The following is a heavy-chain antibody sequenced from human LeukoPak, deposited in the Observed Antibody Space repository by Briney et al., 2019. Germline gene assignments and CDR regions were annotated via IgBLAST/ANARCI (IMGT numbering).Heavy chain of an antibody. CDR1: GYTFTGYY. J-gene: IGHJ3*02. Sequence: ASVKVSCKASGYTFTGYYMHWVRQAPGQGLEWMGWINPNSGGTNYAQKFQGRVTMTRDTSISTAYMELSRLRSDDTAVYYCARVKHGWELLLGYDAFDIWGQGTMVTVSS. D-gene: IGHD1-26*01. V-gene: IGHV1-2*02. CDR3: ARVKHGWELLLGYDAFDI. CDR2: INPNSGGT.